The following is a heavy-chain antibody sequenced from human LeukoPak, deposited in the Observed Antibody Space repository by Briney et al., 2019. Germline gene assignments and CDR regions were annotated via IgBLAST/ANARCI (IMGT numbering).Heavy chain of an antibody. J-gene: IGHJ4*02. CDR1: GFSFSSNA. CDR2: ISGSGGST. CDR3: ANYYDSSGYQHY. Sequence: GGSLRLSCAASGFSFSSNAMSWVRQAPGKGLEWVSAISGSGGSTYYADSVKGRFTISRDNSKNTLYLQMNSLGAEDTAVYYCANYYDSSGYQHYWGQGTLVTVSS. D-gene: IGHD3-22*01. V-gene: IGHV3-23*01.